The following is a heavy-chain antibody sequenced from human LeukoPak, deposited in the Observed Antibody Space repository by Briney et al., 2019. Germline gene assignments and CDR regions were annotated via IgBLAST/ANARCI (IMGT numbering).Heavy chain of an antibody. CDR2: INPNSGGT. V-gene: IGHV1-2*02. CDR1: GSTFTDYY. D-gene: IGHD3-22*01. Sequence: ASVKVSCKASGSTFTDYYMHWVRQAPGQGLEWIGWINPNSGGTNYARIFQGRVTMTRDTSISTVYMDLSRLRSDDTALYYCAKDSKYDSSGYTYFDYWGQGTLVTVSS. CDR3: AKDSKYDSSGYTYFDY. J-gene: IGHJ4*02.